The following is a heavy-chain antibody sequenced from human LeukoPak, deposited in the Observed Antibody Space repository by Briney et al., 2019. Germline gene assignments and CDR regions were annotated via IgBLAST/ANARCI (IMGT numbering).Heavy chain of an antibody. CDR3: ATLGYCSGGSCSQGDY. Sequence: ASVKVSCKASGYTFIDYYMHWVRQAPGQGLEWMGWINPNSGGTNYAQKFQGRVTMTRDTSISTAYMELSRLRSDDTAVYYCATLGYCSGGSCSQGDYLGQGTLVTVSS. D-gene: IGHD2-15*01. CDR1: GYTFIDYY. J-gene: IGHJ4*02. V-gene: IGHV1-2*02. CDR2: INPNSGGT.